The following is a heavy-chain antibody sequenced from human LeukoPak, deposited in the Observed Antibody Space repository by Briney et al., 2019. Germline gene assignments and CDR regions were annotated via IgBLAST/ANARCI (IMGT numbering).Heavy chain of an antibody. CDR2: ISSSSSTI. CDR3: ARDGVNPGFVRLFDY. V-gene: IGHV3-48*01. CDR1: GFTFSSYS. J-gene: IGHJ4*02. Sequence: HSGGSLRLSCAASGFTFSSYSMNWVRQAPGKGLEWVSYISSSSSTIYYADSVKGRFTISRDNAKNSLYLQMNSLRAEDTAVYYCARDGVNPGFVRLFDYWGQGTLVTVSS. D-gene: IGHD3-10*01.